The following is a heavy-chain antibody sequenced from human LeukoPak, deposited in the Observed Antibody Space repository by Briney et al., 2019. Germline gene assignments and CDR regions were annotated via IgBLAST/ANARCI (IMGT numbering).Heavy chain of an antibody. D-gene: IGHD3-10*01. CDR3: AHKGRGSGSFTM. CDR2: HYWNNDK. Sequence: SGPTLVNPTQTLTLTCTFSWFSLSTTGVAVGWIRQPPGKALEWLAVHYWNNDKSYSPSLKSRLTVTKDSSKNQVVLIMTNMDPVDTATYYCAHKGRGSGSFTMWGQGTLVTVSS. V-gene: IGHV2-5*01. CDR1: WFSLSTTGVA. J-gene: IGHJ4*02.